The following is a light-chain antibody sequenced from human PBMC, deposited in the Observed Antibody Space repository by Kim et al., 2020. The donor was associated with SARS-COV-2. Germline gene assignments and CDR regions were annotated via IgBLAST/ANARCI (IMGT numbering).Light chain of an antibody. CDR1: QSIGSY. V-gene: IGKV1-39*01. CDR3: QQSFTFSALT. Sequence: SVGARVTITCRASQSIGSYLNWYQQKAGKAPKVLRYAAVTLQSGVPSRISGSGSGTDFTLTISSLQPEDVATYYCQQSFTFSALTFGGGTKVDIK. J-gene: IGKJ4*01. CDR2: AAV.